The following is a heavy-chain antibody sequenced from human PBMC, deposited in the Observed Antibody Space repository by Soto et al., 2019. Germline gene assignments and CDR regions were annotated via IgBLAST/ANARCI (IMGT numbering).Heavy chain of an antibody. CDR3: SRVSCTSTNCLYYFDY. Sequence: GGSLRLSCTASGFTFGDYAMSWFRQAPGKGLQWVGFIRSKDFGGTREYAASVKGRFTISRDDSKSIAYLQMNSLITEDTAVYYCSRVSCTSTNCLYYFDYWGQGTRVTVS. CDR2: IRSKDFGGTR. CDR1: GFTFGDYA. J-gene: IGHJ4*02. V-gene: IGHV3-49*03. D-gene: IGHD2-2*01.